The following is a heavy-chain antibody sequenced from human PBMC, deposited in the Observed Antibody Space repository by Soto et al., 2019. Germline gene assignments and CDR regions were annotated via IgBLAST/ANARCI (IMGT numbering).Heavy chain of an antibody. J-gene: IGHJ6*02. V-gene: IGHV4-61*08. CDR2: IYYSGIT. Sequence: SETLSLTCTVSGGSISSGGYYWSWIRQPPGKGLEWIGYIYYSGITNYNPSLKSRVTISVDTSKNQFSLKLSSVTAADTAVYYCARYKSNYYYGMDVWGQGTTVTVSS. CDR3: ARYKSNYYYGMDV. D-gene: IGHD1-20*01. CDR1: GGSISSGGYY.